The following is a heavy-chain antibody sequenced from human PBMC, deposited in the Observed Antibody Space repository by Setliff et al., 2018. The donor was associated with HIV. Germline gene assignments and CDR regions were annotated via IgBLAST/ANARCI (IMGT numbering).Heavy chain of an antibody. Sequence: SETLSLTCTISGGSFSSYYWSWIRQPAGRGLEWIGRIYNSGTTNYNPSLKSRVTMSIDTSKNQFSLKLTSVTAADTAVYYCARDRHSSGLGSYEPWGPGTLVTVSS. CDR3: ARDRHSSGLGSYEP. CDR1: GGSFSSYY. D-gene: IGHD3-10*01. V-gene: IGHV4-4*07. J-gene: IGHJ5*02. CDR2: IYNSGTT.